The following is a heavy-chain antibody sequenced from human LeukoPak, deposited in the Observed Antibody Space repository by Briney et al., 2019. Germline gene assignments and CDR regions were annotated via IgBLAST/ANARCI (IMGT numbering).Heavy chain of an antibody. D-gene: IGHD3-22*01. Sequence: KPSETLSLTCAVYGGSFSDYYWTWIRQPPGKGLEWIGEVNHSEDTNYNPSLKSRVSMSVDTSENQFSLKLSSVTAADTAVYYCAKAFYYDSSGYYLAYWGQGTLVTVSS. CDR2: VNHSEDT. J-gene: IGHJ4*01. CDR3: AKAFYYDSSGYYLAY. CDR1: GGSFSDYY. V-gene: IGHV4-34*01.